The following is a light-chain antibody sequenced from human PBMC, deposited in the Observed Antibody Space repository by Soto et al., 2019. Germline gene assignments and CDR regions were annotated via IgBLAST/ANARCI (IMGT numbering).Light chain of an antibody. CDR3: ISYVDNNSYV. V-gene: IGLV2-8*01. J-gene: IGLJ1*01. CDR1: SSDVGGYNY. CDR2: EVY. Sequence: QSALTQPPSASGSPGQSVTISCTGTSSDVGGYNYVSWYQHHPGKAPKLIIYEVYKRPSGVPDRFSGSKSGNTAALTVSGIQSEHEAVYYCISYVDNNSYVFGTGIKLTVL.